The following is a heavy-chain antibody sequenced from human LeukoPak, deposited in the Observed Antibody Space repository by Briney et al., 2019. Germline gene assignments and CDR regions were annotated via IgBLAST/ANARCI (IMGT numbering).Heavy chain of an antibody. CDR1: GFTFSSYS. D-gene: IGHD6-19*01. CDR3: AKDRHSFSSGCAAL. V-gene: IGHV3-48*04. J-gene: IGHJ4*02. Sequence: GGSLRLSCAASGFTFSSYSMNWVRQAPGKGLEWVSYISSSSTIYYADSVKGRFTISRDNAKNSLYLRMNSLRAEDTAVYYCAKDRHSFSSGCAALWGQGTLVTVSS. CDR2: ISSSSTI.